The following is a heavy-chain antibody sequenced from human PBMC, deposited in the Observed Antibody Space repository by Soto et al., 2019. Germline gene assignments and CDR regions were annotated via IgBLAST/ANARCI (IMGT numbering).Heavy chain of an antibody. CDR1: GFTFSSYS. CDR2: ISSSSSYI. J-gene: IGHJ6*02. D-gene: IGHD3-22*01. Sequence: GGSLRLSCAASGFTFSSYSMNWVRQAPGKGLEWVSSISSSSSYIYYADSVKGRFTISRDNAKNSLYLQMNSLRAEDTAVYYCARDGPRGYYDSSGYYGMDVWGQGTTVTVSS. CDR3: ARDGPRGYYDSSGYYGMDV. V-gene: IGHV3-21*01.